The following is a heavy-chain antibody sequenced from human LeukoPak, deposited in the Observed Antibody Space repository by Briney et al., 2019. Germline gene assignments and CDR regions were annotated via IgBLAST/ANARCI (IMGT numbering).Heavy chain of an antibody. CDR2: IYSGGST. CDR3: ARGPYDNSGFDY. V-gene: IGHV3-66*01. J-gene: IGHJ4*02. D-gene: IGHD3-22*01. CDR1: GFTVSGNY. Sequence: GGSLRLSCAASGFTVSGNYMSWVRQAPGKGLEWVSVIYSGGSTYYADSVEGRFTISRDNSKSTLDLQMNSLRAEDTAVYYCARGPYDNSGFDYWGQGTLVTVSS.